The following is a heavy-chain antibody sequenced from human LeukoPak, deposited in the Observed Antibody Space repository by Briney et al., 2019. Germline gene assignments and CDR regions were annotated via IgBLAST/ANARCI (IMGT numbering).Heavy chain of an antibody. CDR1: GYTFTSYY. D-gene: IGHD2-2*01. V-gene: IGHV1-46*03. J-gene: IGHJ4*02. CDR2: INPSGGST. CDR3: ARGGRSVVPAAMVDY. Sequence: ASVKVSCKASGYTFTSYYMHWVRQTPGQGREWMGIINPSGGSTRYEQKFQGRVTMTRDTSTSTVYMELSSLRSEDTAVYYCARGGRSVVPAAMVDYWGQGTLVTVSS.